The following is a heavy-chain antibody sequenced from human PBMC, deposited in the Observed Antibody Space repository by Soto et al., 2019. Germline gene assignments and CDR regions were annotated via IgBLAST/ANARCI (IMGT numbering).Heavy chain of an antibody. CDR2: ISSSSSNI. J-gene: IGHJ3*02. CDR1: GFTFSSYS. CDR3: ARDRGGDLKAFDI. Sequence: EVQLVESGGGLVKPGGSLRLSCAASGFTFSSYSMNWVRQAPGKGLEWVSSISSSSSNIYYADSVKGRFTNSRDNAKNTLHRQMNSLGAEDTAVYYCARDRGGDLKAFDIWGQGTMVTVSS. D-gene: IGHD3-10*01. V-gene: IGHV3-21*01.